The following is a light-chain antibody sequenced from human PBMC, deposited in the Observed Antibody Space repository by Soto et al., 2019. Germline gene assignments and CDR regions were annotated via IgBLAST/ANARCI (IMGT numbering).Light chain of an antibody. Sequence: QSALTQPPSASGSPGQSVTISCTGTSSDVGGYNYVSWYQQHPGKAPKLMIYEVSKRPSGVPDRFSGSKSGNTASLTVSGLQAEDEADYYCSSYAGSNTSYVFGTGTKDTVL. CDR1: SSDVGGYNY. V-gene: IGLV2-8*01. CDR2: EVS. J-gene: IGLJ1*01. CDR3: SSYAGSNTSYV.